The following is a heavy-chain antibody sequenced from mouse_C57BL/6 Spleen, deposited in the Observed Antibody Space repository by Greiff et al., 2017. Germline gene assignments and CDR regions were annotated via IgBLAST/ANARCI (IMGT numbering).Heavy chain of an antibody. V-gene: IGHV1-52*01. CDR3: ARWGGTTVGSYAMDD. Sequence: QVQLQQPGAELVRPGSSVKLSCKASGYTFTSYWMHWVKQRPIQGLEWIGNIDPSDSETHYNQKFKDKATLTVDKSSSTAYMQLSSLTSADSADYYCARWGGTTVGSYAMDDWGQGTSVTVAS. D-gene: IGHD1-1*01. J-gene: IGHJ4*01. CDR2: IDPSDSET. CDR1: GYTFTSYW.